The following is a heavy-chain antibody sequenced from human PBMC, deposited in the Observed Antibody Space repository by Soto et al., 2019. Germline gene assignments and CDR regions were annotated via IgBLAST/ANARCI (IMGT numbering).Heavy chain of an antibody. CDR1: GFNFRNFP. V-gene: IGHV3-23*01. J-gene: IGHJ4*02. CDR2: ITSSGEQT. CDR3: ARILIIGTTRGSYFDY. Sequence: PGGSLRLSCAASGFNFRNFPMTWVRQVPGQGLEYVSSITSSGEQTFYADSVKGRFSISRDNSKGILHLQMNSLRAEDTAVYYCARILIIGTTRGSYFDYWGQGTLVTSPQ. D-gene: IGHD1-20*01.